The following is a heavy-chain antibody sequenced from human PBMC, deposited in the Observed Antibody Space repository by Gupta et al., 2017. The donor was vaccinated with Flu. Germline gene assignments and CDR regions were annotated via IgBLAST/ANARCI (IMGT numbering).Heavy chain of an antibody. Sequence: FSTYAMSWVRQAPGKGLEWVSYISGASGTTYYADSMKGRFTISRDISKNTLYLQMNSLRAEDTAIYYCALQLAATGYSLDHWGQGTLVTVSS. CDR1: FSTYA. V-gene: IGHV3-23*01. CDR2: ISGASGTT. CDR3: ALQLAATGYSLDH. J-gene: IGHJ4*02. D-gene: IGHD6-13*01.